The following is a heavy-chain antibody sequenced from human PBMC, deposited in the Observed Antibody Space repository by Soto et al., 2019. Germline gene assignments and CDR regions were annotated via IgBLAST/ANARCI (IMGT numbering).Heavy chain of an antibody. CDR3: ERDVAKCRYGSDV. CDR2: IDHSGST. Sequence: PPGMGLEWIGEIDHSGSTNYNPSLKSRVTISVDTSKNQLSLKLSSVTAADTAVYHCERDVAKCRYGSDVRRKGSTDTVSS. J-gene: IGHJ6*01. V-gene: IGHV4-34*01. D-gene: IGHD4-17*01.